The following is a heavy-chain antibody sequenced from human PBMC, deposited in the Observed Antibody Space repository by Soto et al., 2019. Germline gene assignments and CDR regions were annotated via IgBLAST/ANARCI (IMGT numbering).Heavy chain of an antibody. V-gene: IGHV4-59*01. CDR3: ARDGREGSSTSCKLGRFDP. D-gene: IGHD2-2*01. CDR1: GGSISSYY. J-gene: IGHJ5*02. Sequence: PSETLSLTCTVSGGSISSYYWSWIRQPPGKGLEWIGYIYYSGSTNYNPSLKSRVTISVDTSKNQFSLKLSSVTAADTAVYYCARDGREGSSTSCKLGRFDPWGQGTLVTVAS. CDR2: IYYSGST.